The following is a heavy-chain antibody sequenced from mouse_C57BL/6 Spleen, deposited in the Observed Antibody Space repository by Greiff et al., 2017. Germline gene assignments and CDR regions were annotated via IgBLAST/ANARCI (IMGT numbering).Heavy chain of an antibody. V-gene: IGHV1-82*01. CDR3: AREGGDYGAMDY. D-gene: IGHD2-4*01. J-gene: IGHJ4*01. CDR1: GYAFSSSW. Sequence: QVQRQQSGPELVKPGASVKISCKASGYAFSSSWMNWVKQRPGKGLEWIGRIYPGDGDTNYNGKFKGKATLTADKSSSTAYMQLSSLTSEDSAVYFCAREGGDYGAMDYWGQGTSVTVSS. CDR2: IYPGDGDT.